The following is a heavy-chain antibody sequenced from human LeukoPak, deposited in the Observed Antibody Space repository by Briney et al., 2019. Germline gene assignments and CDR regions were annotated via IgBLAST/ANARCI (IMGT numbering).Heavy chain of an antibody. CDR2: IYYSGST. V-gene: IGHV4-39*01. CDR3: ARRDGGSYYLWFDP. D-gene: IGHD1-26*01. J-gene: IGHJ5*02. Sequence: NPSETLSLTCTVSGGSISSSSYYWGWIRQPPGKGLEWIGSIYYSGSTYYNPSLKSRVTISVDTSKNQFSLKLSSVTAADTAVYYCARRDGGSYYLWFDPWGQGTLVTVSS. CDR1: GGSISSSSYY.